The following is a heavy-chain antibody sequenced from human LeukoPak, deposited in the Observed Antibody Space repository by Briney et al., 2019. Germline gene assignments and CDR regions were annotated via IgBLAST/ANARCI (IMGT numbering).Heavy chain of an antibody. J-gene: IGHJ4*02. CDR3: AAHLGSGWHLDC. V-gene: IGHV3-30*04. Sequence: PGGSLRLSCVASGLSFTTKAMHWVRQAPGEGLEWMSYISLDGKNESYADSVRGRFTISRDNSRNTVYLQMNSLRPEDTAVYYCAAHLGSGWHLDCWGQGIRVTVSP. CDR1: GLSFTTKA. CDR2: ISLDGKNE. D-gene: IGHD6-19*01.